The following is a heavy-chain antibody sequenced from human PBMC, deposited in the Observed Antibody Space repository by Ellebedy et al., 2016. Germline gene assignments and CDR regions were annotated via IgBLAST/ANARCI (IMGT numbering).Heavy chain of an antibody. CDR2: MYPRDSDI. CDR3: ATYGGLDV. Sequence: GGSLRLXCKASGYIFANYWIGWVRQMPGKGLEWMGVMYPRDSDIRYSPSFQGHVTISADTSISTAYLQWTSLKASDSAMYYCATYGGLDVWGKGTTVTVSS. D-gene: IGHD2-21*01. CDR1: GYIFANYW. V-gene: IGHV5-51*01. J-gene: IGHJ6*04.